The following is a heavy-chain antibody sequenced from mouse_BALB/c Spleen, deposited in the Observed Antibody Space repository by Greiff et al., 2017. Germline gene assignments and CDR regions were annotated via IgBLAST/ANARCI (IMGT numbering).Heavy chain of an antibody. V-gene: IGHV1-4*01. D-gene: IGHD1-1*02. Sequence: VQLQQSGAELARPGASVKMSCKASGYTFTSYTMHWVKQRPGQGLEWIGYINPSSGYTNYNQKFKDKATLTADKSSSTAYMQLSSLTSEDSAVYYCARSGGYDAMDYWGQGTSVTVSS. CDR1: GYTFTSYT. CDR2: INPSSGYT. J-gene: IGHJ4*01. CDR3: ARSGGYDAMDY.